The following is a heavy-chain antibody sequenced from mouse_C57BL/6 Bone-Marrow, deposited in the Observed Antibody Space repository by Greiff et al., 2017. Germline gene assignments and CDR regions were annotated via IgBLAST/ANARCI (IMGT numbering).Heavy chain of an antibody. Sequence: EVQLQQSGPELVKPGASVKISCKASGYTFTDSYMNWVKQSHGKSLEWIGDINPNNGGTSYNQKFKGKATLTVDKSSSTAYMELRSLTSEDSAVYYCARGGYYAMDYWGQGTSVTVSS. CDR1: GYTFTDSY. CDR3: ARGGYYAMDY. J-gene: IGHJ4*01. CDR2: INPNNGGT. V-gene: IGHV1-26*01.